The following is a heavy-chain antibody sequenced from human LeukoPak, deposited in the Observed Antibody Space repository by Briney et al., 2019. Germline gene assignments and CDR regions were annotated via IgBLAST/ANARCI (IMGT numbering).Heavy chain of an antibody. V-gene: IGHV3-33*01. D-gene: IGHD3-10*01. CDR3: ARGRPQRYGSGTNGGWFDP. CDR1: GFTFSSYG. Sequence: PGGSLRLSCAASGFTFSSYGMHWVRQAPGKGLEWVAVIWYDGSNKYYADSVKGRFTISRDNSKNTLYLQMNSLRAEDTAVYYCARGRPQRYGSGTNGGWFDPWGQGTLVTVSS. CDR2: IWYDGSNK. J-gene: IGHJ5*02.